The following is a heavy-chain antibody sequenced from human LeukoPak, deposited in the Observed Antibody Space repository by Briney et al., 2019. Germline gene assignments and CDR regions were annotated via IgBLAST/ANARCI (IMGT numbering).Heavy chain of an antibody. CDR2: INPSGGST. CDR1: GYTFTSYY. CDR3: ARDSVLYYGSGSYYFDY. J-gene: IGHJ4*02. Sequence: GASVKVSCKASGYTFTSYYMHWVRQAPGQGLEWMGIINPSGGSTSYAQKFQGRVTITADESTSTAYMELSSLRSEDTAVYYCARDSVLYYGSGSYYFDYWGQGTLVTVSS. D-gene: IGHD3-10*01. V-gene: IGHV1-46*01.